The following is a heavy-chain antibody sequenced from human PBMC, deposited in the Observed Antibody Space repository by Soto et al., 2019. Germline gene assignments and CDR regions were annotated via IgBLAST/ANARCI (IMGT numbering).Heavy chain of an antibody. Sequence: EVRLLESGGGLVQPGGSLRLSCAASGFTFSSYAMTWVRQAPGKGLEWVSGISGSGGSTYYADSVKGRFTIARDNSKDTLYLQMNSLRAEDTASYYCAKGGGVGSPYYCGMDVWGQGTTVTVSS. V-gene: IGHV3-23*01. CDR2: ISGSGGST. CDR3: AKGGGVGSPYYCGMDV. D-gene: IGHD1-26*01. CDR1: GFTFSSYA. J-gene: IGHJ6*02.